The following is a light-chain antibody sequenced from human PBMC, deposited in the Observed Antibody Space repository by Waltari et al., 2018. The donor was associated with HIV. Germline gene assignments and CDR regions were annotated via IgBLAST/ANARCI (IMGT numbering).Light chain of an antibody. V-gene: IGLV3-25*03. CDR2: KDK. CDR1: ALPKQF. J-gene: IGLJ1*01. Sequence: SYELTQSPSMSVSPGQTASVTCFGDALPKQFAYWYQQRPGQAPILVMSKDKERPSGIPDRFSGSSSGTTVTLTITGVQAEDEADYYCQSTDITGTYAVFGPGTKVTVL. CDR3: QSTDITGTYAV.